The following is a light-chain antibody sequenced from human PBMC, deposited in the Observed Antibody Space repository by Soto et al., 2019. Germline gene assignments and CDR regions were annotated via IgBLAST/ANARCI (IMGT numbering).Light chain of an antibody. CDR2: GAS. CDR1: QSVSSSY. V-gene: IGKV3-20*01. J-gene: IGKJ3*01. Sequence: EIALTQSPGTLSLSPGEIATLSCRASQSVSSSYLAWYQQRPRQAPRLLIFGASYRATGIPDRFSGSGSGTDFTHTISRLEPEDFAVYYCQQYSSSPPEFTFGPGTRVDSK. CDR3: QQYSSSPPEFT.